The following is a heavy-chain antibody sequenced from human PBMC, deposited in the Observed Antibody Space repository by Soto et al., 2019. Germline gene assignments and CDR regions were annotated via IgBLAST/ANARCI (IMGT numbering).Heavy chain of an antibody. Sequence: QVQLQESGPGLVKPSETLSLTCTVSGGSINSYYWSWIRQPPGKGLEWIGYIYYSGSTNYNPSLRSGXXIXVXXSKNQFSLKLSSVTAADTAVYYCASGNWRSNAFDIWGQGTMVTVSS. D-gene: IGHD1-1*01. V-gene: IGHV4-59*01. CDR2: IYYSGST. CDR3: ASGNWRSNAFDI. J-gene: IGHJ3*02. CDR1: GGSINSYY.